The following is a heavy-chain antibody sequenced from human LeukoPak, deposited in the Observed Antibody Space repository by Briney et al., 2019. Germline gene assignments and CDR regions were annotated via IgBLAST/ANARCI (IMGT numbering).Heavy chain of an antibody. D-gene: IGHD1-26*01. CDR2: MTASDERT. V-gene: IGHV3-23*01. Sequence: GGSLRLSCAASGFTFSIYAMSWVRQAPGKGLEWVSAMTASDERTYYADSVKGRFSISRDNAKNTLYLQMTSLRVEDTAVYFWAKDFSGSYDYWGQGTLVTVSS. J-gene: IGHJ4*02. CDR3: AKDFSGSYDY. CDR1: GFTFSIYA.